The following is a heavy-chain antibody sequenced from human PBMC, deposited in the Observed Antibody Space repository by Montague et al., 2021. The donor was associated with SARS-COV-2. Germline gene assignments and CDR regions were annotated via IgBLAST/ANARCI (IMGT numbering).Heavy chain of an antibody. CDR1: GGSISSGSYY. CDR2: IYTSGST. Sequence: TLSLTCTVSGGSISSGSYYWSWIRQPAGKGLEWIGRIYTSGSTNYNPSLKSRVTISVDTSKNQFSLKLSSVTAADTSVYYCARILGTYYDFSSGERAIDAFDIWGQGTMVTVSS. J-gene: IGHJ3*02. D-gene: IGHD3-3*01. V-gene: IGHV4-61*02. CDR3: ARILGTYYDFSSGERAIDAFDI.